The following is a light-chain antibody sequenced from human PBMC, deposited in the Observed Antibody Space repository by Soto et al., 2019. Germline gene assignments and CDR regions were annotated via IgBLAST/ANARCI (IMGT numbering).Light chain of an antibody. CDR1: NVGNKA. CDR3: AIWDDSLSGLYV. V-gene: IGLV1-36*01. Sequence: QSVLTQPPSVSEAPGQRVTISCSGSNVGNKAVNWYQQLPGKAPKLLLYYDDMLSSGVSDRFSGSKSGTSASLAISGLQNDDDGDYYCAIWDDSLSGLYVFGTGTKVTVL. CDR2: YDD. J-gene: IGLJ1*01.